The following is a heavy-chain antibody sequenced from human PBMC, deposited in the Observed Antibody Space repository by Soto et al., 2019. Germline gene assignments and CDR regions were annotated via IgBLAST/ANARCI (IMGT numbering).Heavy chain of an antibody. CDR1: EFTFSSYW. D-gene: IGHD5-18*01. CDR2: INSDGSST. CDR3: ARDRGYRYGSSYYYYYYMDV. J-gene: IGHJ6*03. Sequence: AGGSMRLSCAASEFTFSSYWMHWIRQAPGKGLVWVSRINSDGSSTSYADSVKGRFTISRDNAKNALYLQMNSLRAEDTAVYYCARDRGYRYGSSYYYYYYMDVWGKGTTVTVSS. V-gene: IGHV3-74*01.